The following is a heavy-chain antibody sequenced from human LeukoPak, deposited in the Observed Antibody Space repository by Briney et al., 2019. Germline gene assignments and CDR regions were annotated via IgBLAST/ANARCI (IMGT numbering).Heavy chain of an antibody. CDR3: ARRDPTTVTAFDY. CDR1: GFHLTKDW. Sequence: PGESLKISCRFSGFHLTKDWIDWVRLMPGKGLEWMGIIFPDDSDTRYSPSFQGQVTLSADKSISTAYLQWSSLKASDTAIYYCARRDPTTVTAFDYWGQGTLVTVSS. V-gene: IGHV5-51*01. D-gene: IGHD4-17*01. J-gene: IGHJ4*02. CDR2: IFPDDSDT.